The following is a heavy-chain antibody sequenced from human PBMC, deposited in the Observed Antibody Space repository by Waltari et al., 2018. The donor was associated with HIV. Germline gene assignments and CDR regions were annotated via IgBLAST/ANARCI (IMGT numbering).Heavy chain of an antibody. CDR3: AREGRDFYDSSGFYLY. D-gene: IGHD3-22*01. V-gene: IGHV4-4*07. J-gene: IGHJ4*02. CDR2: IYTSGST. Sequence: GLEWIGRIYTSGSTKYNPSLKSRVTMSIDTSKNQFSLKLISLTAADTAVYYCAREGRDFYDSSGFYLYWGQGTLVAVSS.